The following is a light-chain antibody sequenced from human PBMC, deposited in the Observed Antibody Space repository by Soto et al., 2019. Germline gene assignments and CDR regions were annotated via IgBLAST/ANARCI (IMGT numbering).Light chain of an antibody. CDR3: LQHFSYPRT. CDR1: QGIGTE. Sequence: AIQMTQSPSSLSASVGDRVTITCRASQGIGTELGWYQLKPGKAPTLLVYGAATLQSGVLPRFSGSGSGTHFTLNITSLQPYDFATYYCLQHFSYPRTVGKGTKVEIK. V-gene: IGKV1-6*02. J-gene: IGKJ1*01. CDR2: GAA.